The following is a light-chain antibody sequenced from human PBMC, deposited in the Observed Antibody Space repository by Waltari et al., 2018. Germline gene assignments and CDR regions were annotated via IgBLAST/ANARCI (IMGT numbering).Light chain of an antibody. Sequence: EIVMPQSPAILSVPPGEAATLSCTAREFISRDLAWYQHIPGQPPRLLIYGASNRAAGIPPRFSGSGSGTEFTLTISSLKSEDFALYYCQQYQNWPRTFGQGTKVDVK. CDR3: QQYQNWPRT. CDR1: EFISRD. V-gene: IGKV3-15*01. CDR2: GAS. J-gene: IGKJ1*01.